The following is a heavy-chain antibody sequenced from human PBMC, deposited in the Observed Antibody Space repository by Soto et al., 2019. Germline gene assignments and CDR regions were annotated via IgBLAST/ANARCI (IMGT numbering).Heavy chain of an antibody. J-gene: IGHJ4*02. CDR1: GYPFTSYG. CDR3: ARYNAASGTYYFDY. Sequence: GASVKVSCKTSGYPFTSYGINWVRQAPGQGPEWMGWISAYNGKTSYTQKFQGRVTMTTDTSTSTAYMEMRSLRSDDTAVYYCARYNAASGTYYFDYWGQGTLVTVSS. CDR2: ISAYNGKT. D-gene: IGHD6-13*01. V-gene: IGHV1-18*01.